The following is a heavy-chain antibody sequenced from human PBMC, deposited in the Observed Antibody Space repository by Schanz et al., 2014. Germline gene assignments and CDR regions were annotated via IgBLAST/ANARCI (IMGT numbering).Heavy chain of an antibody. CDR3: ARANYRRKINFDY. Sequence: EVQLLESGGGLVRPGGSLRLSCAASGFTFSNYAMSWVRQAPGKGLEWVSDISSGSSYANYADSVKGRFTISRDNSKNTLYLQMNSLRAEDTAVYYCARANYRRKINFDYWGRGTLVTVSS. CDR1: GFTFSNYA. J-gene: IGHJ4*02. V-gene: IGHV3-23*01. CDR2: ISSGSSYA. D-gene: IGHD3-10*01.